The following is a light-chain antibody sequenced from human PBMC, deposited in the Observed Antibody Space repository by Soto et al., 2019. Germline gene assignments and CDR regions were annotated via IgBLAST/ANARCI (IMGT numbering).Light chain of an antibody. CDR1: QSVPSSH. CDR2: GAS. V-gene: IGKV3-20*01. CDR3: QQYRYSLT. J-gene: IGKJ4*01. Sequence: EVVLTQSPGTLSLSPGQRATLSCRASQSVPSSHLAWYQQRPGQPPRLLIYGASTRATDIPDRFSGSGSGNAFSVTISSLEPEDFAVYYCQQYRYSLTFGGGTKVEI.